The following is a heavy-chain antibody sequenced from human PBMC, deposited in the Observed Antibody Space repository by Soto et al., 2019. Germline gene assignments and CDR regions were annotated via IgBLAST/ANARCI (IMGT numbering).Heavy chain of an antibody. V-gene: IGHV3-15*01. CDR1: GFTFSNAW. J-gene: IGHJ4*02. CDR2: IKSKTDGGTT. D-gene: IGHD3-10*01. CDR3: TTDITGGRPATFDY. Sequence: GESLKISCAASGFTFSNAWMSWVRQAPGKGLEWVGRIKSKTDGGTTDYAAPVKGRFTISRDDSKNTLYLQMNSLKTEDTAVYYCTTDITGGRPATFDYWGQGTLVTVSS.